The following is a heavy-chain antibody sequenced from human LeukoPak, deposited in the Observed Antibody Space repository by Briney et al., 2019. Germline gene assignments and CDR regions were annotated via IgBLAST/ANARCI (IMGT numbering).Heavy chain of an antibody. D-gene: IGHD5-18*01. J-gene: IGHJ4*02. CDR3: ARVTAMVTDFDY. Sequence: ASVKVSCKASGYTFTNYGISWVRQAPGRGLEWMGWISAYNGNTNYAQKLQGRVTMTTDTSTSTAYMELRSLRSDDTAVYYCARVTAMVTDFDYWGQGTLVTVSS. CDR2: ISAYNGNT. V-gene: IGHV1-18*01. CDR1: GYTFTNYG.